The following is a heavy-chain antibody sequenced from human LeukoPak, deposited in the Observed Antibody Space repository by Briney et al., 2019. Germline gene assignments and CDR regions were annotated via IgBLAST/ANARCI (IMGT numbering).Heavy chain of an antibody. Sequence: PSETLSLTCAVYGGSFSDYYWSWIRQPPGKGLEWIGEINHSGSTNYNPSLKSRVTISVDTSKNPFSLKLSSVTAADTAVYYCASLLGYCSGGSCYSTGNPRHYYYYGMDVWGKGTTVTVSS. J-gene: IGHJ6*04. CDR1: GGSFSDYY. CDR3: ASLLGYCSGGSCYSTGNPRHYYYYGMDV. V-gene: IGHV4-34*01. CDR2: INHSGST. D-gene: IGHD2-15*01.